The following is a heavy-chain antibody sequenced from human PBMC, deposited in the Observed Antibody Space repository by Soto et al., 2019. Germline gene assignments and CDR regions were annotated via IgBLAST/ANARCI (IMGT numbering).Heavy chain of an antibody. Sequence: GESLKISCKASGYSFTNFWIGWVRQMPGKGLEWVGIIYPGDSQTRYSPSFQGQVTISADKSISSAYLQWSSLKASDTAMYYCARQKGYWGQGTLVTVSS. CDR3: ARQKGY. J-gene: IGHJ4*02. CDR1: GYSFTNFW. CDR2: IYPGDSQT. V-gene: IGHV5-51*01.